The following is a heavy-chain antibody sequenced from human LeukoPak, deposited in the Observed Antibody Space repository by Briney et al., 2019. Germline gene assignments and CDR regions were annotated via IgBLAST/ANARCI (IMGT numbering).Heavy chain of an antibody. CDR3: AKERGIVVVPAAEFDY. Sequence: GGSLRLSCAASGFTFSGYAMSWVRQAPGKGLEWVSAISGSGGSTYYADSVKGRFTISRDNSKNTLYLQMNSLRAEDTAVYYCAKERGIVVVPAAEFDYWGQGTLVTVSS. CDR2: ISGSGGST. CDR1: GFTFSGYA. D-gene: IGHD2-2*01. V-gene: IGHV3-23*01. J-gene: IGHJ4*02.